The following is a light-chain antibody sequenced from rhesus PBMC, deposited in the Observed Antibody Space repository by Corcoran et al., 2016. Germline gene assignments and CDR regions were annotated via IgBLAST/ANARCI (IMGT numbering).Light chain of an antibody. CDR1: PGITKW. CDR2: RAS. J-gene: IGKJ2*01. V-gene: IGKV1-69*01. Sequence: DIQMTQSPSSLSASVGDRVTITCRVSPGITKWWAWYQQKPGKAPKLLSYRASNLETGVPSRVSGNGSWTDFTLTISSLQPEDIATYYCPQHYNSPYTFGRGSKVEIK. CDR3: PQHYNSPYT.